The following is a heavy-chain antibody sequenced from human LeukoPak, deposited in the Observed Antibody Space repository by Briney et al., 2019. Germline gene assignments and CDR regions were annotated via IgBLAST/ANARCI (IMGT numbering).Heavy chain of an antibody. CDR3: AREGHNYGSGSYYSGIDY. Sequence: GASVKVSCKASGGSFSSYAIRWVRQAPGQGLEWMGRINPILGIANYAQKFQGRVTITAGKSTSTAYMELRSLRCEDTAVYYCAREGHNYGSGSYYSGIDYWGRGTLVTVSS. CDR2: INPILGIA. J-gene: IGHJ4*02. V-gene: IGHV1-69*04. D-gene: IGHD3-10*01. CDR1: GGSFSSYA.